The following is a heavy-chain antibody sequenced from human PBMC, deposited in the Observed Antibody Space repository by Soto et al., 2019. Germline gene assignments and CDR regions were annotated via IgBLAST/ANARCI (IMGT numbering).Heavy chain of an antibody. CDR2: ISSNSAYI. CDR1: GFTFRSFT. CDR3: TRDAPRDSSARVWFGP. D-gene: IGHD6-13*01. Sequence: GGSLRLSCAASGFTFRSFTMNWVRQAPGKGLEWVSTISSNSAYIYYTDALRGRFTISRDNAKNSLHLQSYSLRAEDTAVYYWTRDAPRDSSARVWFGPWGPGTQVTGSS. V-gene: IGHV3-21*01. J-gene: IGHJ5*02.